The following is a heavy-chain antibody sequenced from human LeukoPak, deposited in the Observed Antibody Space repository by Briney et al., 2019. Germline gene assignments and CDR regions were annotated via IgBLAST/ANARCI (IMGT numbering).Heavy chain of an antibody. CDR3: AKDLAYCGGDCYPDAFDI. CDR1: GFTFSSYA. Sequence: GGSLRLSCTASGFTFSSYAMSWVRQAPGKGLEWVSAISGSGGSTYYADSVKGRFTISRDNSKNTLYLQMNSLRAEDTAVYYCAKDLAYCGGDCYPDAFDIWGQGTMVTVSS. D-gene: IGHD2-21*02. V-gene: IGHV3-23*01. J-gene: IGHJ3*02. CDR2: ISGSGGST.